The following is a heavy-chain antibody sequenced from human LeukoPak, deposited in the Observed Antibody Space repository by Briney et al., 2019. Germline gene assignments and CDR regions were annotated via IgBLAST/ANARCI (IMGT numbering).Heavy chain of an antibody. CDR1: GYTFTGYY. Sequence: ASVKVSCKASGYTFTGYYMHWVRQAPGQGLEWMGWINPNSGGTNYAQKFQGRVTMTRDTSISTAYMELSRPRSDDTAVYYCARGAPVVPAATDYWGQGTLVTVSS. D-gene: IGHD2-2*01. CDR3: ARGAPVVPAATDY. CDR2: INPNSGGT. J-gene: IGHJ4*02. V-gene: IGHV1-2*02.